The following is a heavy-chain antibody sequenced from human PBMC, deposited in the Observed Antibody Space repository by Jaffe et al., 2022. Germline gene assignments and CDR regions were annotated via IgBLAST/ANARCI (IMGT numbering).Heavy chain of an antibody. V-gene: IGHV3-23*01. CDR1: GFSFNSYA. J-gene: IGHJ4*02. D-gene: IGHD6-19*01. CDR3: TKGSSSGRPYYFDS. CDR2: ITAGGDDT. Sequence: EVQLLESGGALVQPGGSLRLSCAASGFSFNSYAMSWVRQAPGKGLEWVTAITAGGDDTYHADSVRGRFTISRDNSKNTLYLQMSSLRADDTAVYYCTKGSSSGRPYYFDSWGQGTLVTVSS.